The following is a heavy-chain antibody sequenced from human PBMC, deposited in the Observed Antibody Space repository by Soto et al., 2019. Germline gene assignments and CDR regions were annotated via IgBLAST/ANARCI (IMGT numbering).Heavy chain of an antibody. D-gene: IGHD4-17*01. CDR1: GFTFSSYG. CDR2: ISYDGSNK. Sequence: PGGSLRLSCAASGFTFSSYGMHWVRQAPGKGLEWVAVISYDGSNKYYADSVKGRFTISRDNSKNTLYLQMNSLRAEDTAVYYCARGTRYGDYYFDYWGQGTLVTVSS. V-gene: IGHV3-30*03. CDR3: ARGTRYGDYYFDY. J-gene: IGHJ4*02.